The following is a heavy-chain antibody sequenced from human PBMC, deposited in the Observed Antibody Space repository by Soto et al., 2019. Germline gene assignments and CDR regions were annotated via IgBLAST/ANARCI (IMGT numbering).Heavy chain of an antibody. V-gene: IGHV1-2*02. CDR1: GYSFTDYY. D-gene: IGHD6-6*01. CDR2: INPHSGAT. J-gene: IGHJ5*02. Sequence: ASVKVSCKASGYSFTDYYMHWVRQAPGQGLEWMGWINPHSGATNYAQNFQGRVTMTKDTSISTAHMELSRLSSDDTAVYYCLRQLLSPRSFDPWGQGTLVTVS. CDR3: LRQLLSPRSFDP.